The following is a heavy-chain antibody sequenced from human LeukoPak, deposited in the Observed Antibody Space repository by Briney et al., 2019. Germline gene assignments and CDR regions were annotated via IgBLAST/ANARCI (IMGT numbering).Heavy chain of an antibody. CDR1: GFTFSDYY. CDR2: ISSSSSYT. CDR3: ARGTGTTAYFDY. J-gene: IGHJ4*02. D-gene: IGHD1-1*01. Sequence: GGSLRLSCAASGFTFSDYYMSWIRQAPGKGLEWVSYISSSSSYTKYGDSVKGRFTISRDNAKNSLYLQVNGLRAEDTAVYYCARGTGTTAYFDYWGQGTLVTVSS. V-gene: IGHV3-11*06.